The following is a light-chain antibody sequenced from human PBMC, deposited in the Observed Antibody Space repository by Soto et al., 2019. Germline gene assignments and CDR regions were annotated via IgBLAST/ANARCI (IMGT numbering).Light chain of an antibody. CDR3: QQRSNWPS. V-gene: IGKV3-11*01. J-gene: IGKJ4*01. Sequence: EILVTQSQATLSLSPGERATLSCRASQSVSSYLAWYQQKPGQAPRLLIYDASNRATGIPARFSGSGSGTDFTLTISSLEPEDFAVYYSQQRSNWPSFGGGTKVDIK. CDR1: QSVSSY. CDR2: DAS.